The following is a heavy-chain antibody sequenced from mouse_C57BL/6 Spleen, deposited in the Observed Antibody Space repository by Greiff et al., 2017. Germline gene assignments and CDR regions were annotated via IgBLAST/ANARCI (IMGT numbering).Heavy chain of an antibody. D-gene: IGHD1-1*01. Sequence: VQLQQSGAELVKPGASVKISCKASGYAFSSYWMNWVKQRPGKGLEWIGQIYPGDGDTNYNGKFKGKAALTADKSSSPAYMQLSSLTSEDSAVYFCARGSSLSMDYWGQGTSVTVSS. CDR1: GYAFSSYW. CDR3: ARGSSLSMDY. J-gene: IGHJ4*01. CDR2: IYPGDGDT. V-gene: IGHV1-80*01.